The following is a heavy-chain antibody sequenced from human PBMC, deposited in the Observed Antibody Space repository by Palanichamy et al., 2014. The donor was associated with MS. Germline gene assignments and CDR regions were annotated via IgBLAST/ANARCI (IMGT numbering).Heavy chain of an antibody. Sequence: QVQLVQSGAEVDKPGASMKISCKASGYTFTNYYLHWVRQAPGQGLEWMGIINPNSGSTTYAQKFKGRVTMTRDTSTRTVYMELSNLRSEDTAVYFCARRFCSSTSCYGPDYQYFYMDVWGRGTTVTVSS. J-gene: IGHJ6*03. CDR2: INPNSGST. CDR3: ARRFCSSTSCYGPDYQYFYMDV. CDR1: GYTFTNYY. D-gene: IGHD2-2*01. V-gene: IGHV1-46*01.